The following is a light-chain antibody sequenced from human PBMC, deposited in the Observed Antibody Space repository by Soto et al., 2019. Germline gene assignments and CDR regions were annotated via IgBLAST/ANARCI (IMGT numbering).Light chain of an antibody. CDR1: SGHSSYA. J-gene: IGLJ2*01. Sequence: QPVLTQSPSASASLGASVKLTCTLSSGHSSYAIAWHQQHPETGPRYLMKLNSDGSHSQGDGIPDRFSGSSSGAERYLTISRLQSEDAADYYCQTWGSGTVVFGGGTKLTV. V-gene: IGLV4-69*01. CDR3: QTWGSGTVV. CDR2: LNSDGSH.